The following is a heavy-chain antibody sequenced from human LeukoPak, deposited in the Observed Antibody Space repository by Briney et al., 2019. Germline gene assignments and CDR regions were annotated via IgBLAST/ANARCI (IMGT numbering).Heavy chain of an antibody. Sequence: SQTLSLTCTVSGGSISSGGYYWSWLRQHPGKGLEWIGYIYYSGSTYYNPSLKSRVTISVDTSKNQFSLKLSSVTAADTAVYYCARDYTYSSSWYGWFDPWGQGTLVTVSS. J-gene: IGHJ5*02. CDR3: ARDYTYSSSWYGWFDP. D-gene: IGHD6-13*01. CDR1: GGSISSGGYY. CDR2: IYYSGST. V-gene: IGHV4-31*03.